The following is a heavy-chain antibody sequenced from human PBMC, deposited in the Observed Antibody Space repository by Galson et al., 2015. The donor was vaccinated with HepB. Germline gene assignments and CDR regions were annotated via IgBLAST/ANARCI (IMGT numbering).Heavy chain of an antibody. Sequence: SLRLSCAASGFTFSSYSMNWVRQAPGKGLEWVSSISSSSSYIYYADSVKGRFTISRDDAKNSLYLQMNSLRAEDTAVYYCASKDSSDCSGGSCYSNDYWGRGTLVTVSS. D-gene: IGHD2-15*01. CDR2: ISSSSSYI. CDR3: ASKDSSDCSGGSCYSNDY. V-gene: IGHV3-21*01. CDR1: GFTFSSYS. J-gene: IGHJ4*02.